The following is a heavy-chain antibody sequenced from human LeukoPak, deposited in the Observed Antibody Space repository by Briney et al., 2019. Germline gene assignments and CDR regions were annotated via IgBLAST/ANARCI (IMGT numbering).Heavy chain of an antibody. V-gene: IGHV4-59*01. J-gene: IGHJ3*02. CDR2: IYYSGST. Sequence: PSETLSLTCTVSGGSISSYYWSWIRQPPGKGLEWIGYIYYSGSTNYNPSLKSRVTISVDTSKNQFSLKLSPVTAADTAVYYCAGAPRNLDTRYAFDIWGQGTMVTVSS. CDR1: GGSISSYY. D-gene: IGHD2-2*02. CDR3: AGAPRNLDTRYAFDI.